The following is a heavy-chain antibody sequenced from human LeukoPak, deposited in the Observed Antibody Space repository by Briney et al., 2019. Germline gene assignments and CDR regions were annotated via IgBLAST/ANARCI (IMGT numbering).Heavy chain of an antibody. J-gene: IGHJ4*02. CDR1: GGSISSGGYS. D-gene: IGHD3-10*01. V-gene: IGHV4-30-2*01. Sequence: SETLSLTCAVSGGSISSGGYSWSWIRQPPGKGLEWIGEINHSGITNYNPSLESRITMSVDTSKNQFSLKLSSVTAADTAVYYCARHRATGITMVRGVPSPLDYWGQGTLVTVSS. CDR2: INHSGIT. CDR3: ARHRATGITMVRGVPSPLDY.